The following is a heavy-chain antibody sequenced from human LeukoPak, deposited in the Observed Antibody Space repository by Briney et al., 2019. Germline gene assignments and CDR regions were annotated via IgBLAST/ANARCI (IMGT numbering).Heavy chain of an antibody. Sequence: NPGGSLRLSCAASGFTFSSYSMNWVRQAPGKGLEWVSSISSSSSYIYYADSVKGRFTISRDNAKNPLYLQMNSLRAEDTAVYYCAGGDYYDSSGYYNYWGQGTLVTVSS. V-gene: IGHV3-21*01. CDR1: GFTFSSYS. CDR3: AGGDYYDSSGYYNY. CDR2: ISSSSSYI. J-gene: IGHJ4*02. D-gene: IGHD3-22*01.